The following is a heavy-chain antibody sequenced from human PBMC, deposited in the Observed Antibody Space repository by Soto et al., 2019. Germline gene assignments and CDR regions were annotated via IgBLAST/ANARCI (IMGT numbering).Heavy chain of an antibody. CDR1: VFTFRNYW. CDR2: IKEDGSEK. V-gene: IGHV3-7*04. Sequence: EVQLVESGGGLVQPGGSLGLSCAASVFTFRNYWMSWVRQAPGKGLECVAKIKEDGSEKYYVDSVKGRFTISRDNAENSVYLQMNNLTVEDTAMYYCARASSSTSGAIDYWGQGTLVTVFS. D-gene: IGHD2-2*01. J-gene: IGHJ4*02. CDR3: ARASSSTSGAIDY.